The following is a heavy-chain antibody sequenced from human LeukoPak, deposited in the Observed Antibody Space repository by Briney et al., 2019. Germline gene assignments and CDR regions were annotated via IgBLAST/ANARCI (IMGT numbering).Heavy chain of an antibody. CDR3: ARDVRITIFGVVRMGYYYYMDV. D-gene: IGHD3-3*01. Sequence: PGGSLRLSCAASGFTFSSYAMSWVRQAPGKGLEWVSAISGSGGNTYYADSVKGRFTISRDNSKNTLYLQMNSLRAEDTAVYYCARDVRITIFGVVRMGYYYYMDVWGKGTTVTVSS. CDR2: ISGSGGNT. J-gene: IGHJ6*03. V-gene: IGHV3-23*01. CDR1: GFTFSSYA.